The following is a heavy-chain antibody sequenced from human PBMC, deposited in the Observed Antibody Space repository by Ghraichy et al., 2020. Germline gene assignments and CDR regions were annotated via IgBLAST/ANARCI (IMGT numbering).Heavy chain of an antibody. Sequence: SETLSLTCTVSGYSISSGYYWGWIRQPPGKGLEWIGSIYHSGSTYYNPSLKSRVTISVDTSKNQFSLKLSSVTAADTAVYYCARGPLLSAGSATVTTLPRLWGQGTLVTVSS. CDR3: ARGPLLSAGSATVTTLPRL. D-gene: IGHD4-17*01. J-gene: IGHJ4*02. CDR1: GYSISSGYY. V-gene: IGHV4-38-2*02. CDR2: IYHSGST.